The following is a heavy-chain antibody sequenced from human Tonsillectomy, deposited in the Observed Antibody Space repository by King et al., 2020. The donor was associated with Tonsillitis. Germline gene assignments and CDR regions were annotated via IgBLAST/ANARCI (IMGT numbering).Heavy chain of an antibody. V-gene: IGHV3-23*04. D-gene: IGHD1-26*01. J-gene: IGHJ3*02. CDR3: AKEVGFDLHDAFDI. Sequence: QLVQSGGGLVQPGGSLRLSCAASGFTVNSNAMDWVRQAPGKGLEWVFAISGSGGRTDYADSVKGRFTISRDNSKNTLYLQMNSLRAEDTAVYYCAKEVGFDLHDAFDIWGPGTKVTVSS. CDR2: ISGSGGRT. CDR1: GFTVNSNA.